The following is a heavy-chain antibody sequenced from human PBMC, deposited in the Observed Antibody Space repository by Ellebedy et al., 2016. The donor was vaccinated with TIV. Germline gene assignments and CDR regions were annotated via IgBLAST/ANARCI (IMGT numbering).Heavy chain of an antibody. Sequence: ASVKVSCKGSGYSFTSYWIGWVRQMPGKGLEWMGIIYPGDSDTRYSTSFQGQVTISADKSISTAYLQWSSLKASDTAMYYCAWYSGSYFDYWGQGTLVTVSS. V-gene: IGHV5-51*01. J-gene: IGHJ4*02. CDR2: IYPGDSDT. CDR3: AWYSGSYFDY. CDR1: GYSFTSYW. D-gene: IGHD1-26*01.